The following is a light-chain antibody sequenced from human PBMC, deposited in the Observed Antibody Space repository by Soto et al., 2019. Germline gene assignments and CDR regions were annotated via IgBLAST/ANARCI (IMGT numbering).Light chain of an antibody. CDR1: QSVLHSSNNRNY. J-gene: IGKJ4*01. V-gene: IGKV4-1*01. Sequence: DIVMTQSPDSLAVSLGERATINCKSSQSVLHSSNNRNYLAWYQQKPGQPPKLLIYWAFTRESGVPDRFSGSGSGTDFTLTISSLQVEDVAVYSCQQYLTSPLTFGGGTKVETK. CDR3: QQYLTSPLT. CDR2: WAF.